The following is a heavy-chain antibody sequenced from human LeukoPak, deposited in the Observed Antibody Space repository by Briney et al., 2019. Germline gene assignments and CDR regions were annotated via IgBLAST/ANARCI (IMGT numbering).Heavy chain of an antibody. CDR2: ISAYNGNT. D-gene: IGHD3-10*01. V-gene: IGHV1-18*01. CDR1: GYTFTSYG. CDR3: ARGPYGSGSYYKFDY. J-gene: IGHJ4*02. Sequence: GASVKVSCKASGYTFTSYGISWVRQAPGQGLEWMGWISAYNGNTNYAQKLQGRVTMTTDTSTSTAYMELRSLRSDDTAVYYCARGPYGSGSYYKFDYWGQRTLVTVSS.